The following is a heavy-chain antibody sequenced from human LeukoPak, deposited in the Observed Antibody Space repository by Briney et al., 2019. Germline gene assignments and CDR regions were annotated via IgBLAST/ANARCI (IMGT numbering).Heavy chain of an antibody. D-gene: IGHD3-3*01. CDR3: ARVYDFWSEFDY. J-gene: IGHJ4*02. Sequence: ASVKVSCKASGYTCTSYGISGVRQAPGQGLEWMGGISAYNGNTNYAQKLQGRVTMTTDTSTRPAYMELRSLRSDDTAVYYCARVYDFWSEFDYWGQGTLVTVSS. V-gene: IGHV1-18*01. CDR2: ISAYNGNT. CDR1: GYTCTSYG.